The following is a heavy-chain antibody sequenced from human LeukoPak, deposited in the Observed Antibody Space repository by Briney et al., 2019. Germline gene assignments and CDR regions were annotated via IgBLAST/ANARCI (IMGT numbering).Heavy chain of an antibody. CDR3: ARKMRYFDWLLPPDAFDI. D-gene: IGHD3-9*01. J-gene: IGHJ3*02. Sequence: GASVKVSCKASGYTFTNYYMHWVRQAPGQGLEWMGMISPSGASTSYAQKFQGRVTITADKSTSTAYMELSSLRSEDTAVYYCARKMRYFDWLLPPDAFDIWGQGTMVTVSS. V-gene: IGHV1-46*01. CDR1: GYTFTNYY. CDR2: ISPSGAST.